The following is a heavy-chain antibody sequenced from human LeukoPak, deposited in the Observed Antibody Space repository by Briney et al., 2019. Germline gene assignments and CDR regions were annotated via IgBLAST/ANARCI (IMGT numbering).Heavy chain of an antibody. CDR2: IKQDGSEK. CDR3: TRDQGNSGYGMDV. V-gene: IGHV3-7*01. Sequence: GGSLRLSCAASGFTFSSYWMSWVRQAPGKGLEWVANIKQDGSEKYYVDSVKGRFTISRDNAKNSLHLQMNSLRAEDTAVYYCTRDQGNSGYGMDVWGQGTLVTVSS. D-gene: IGHD5-12*01. CDR1: GFTFSSYW. J-gene: IGHJ6*02.